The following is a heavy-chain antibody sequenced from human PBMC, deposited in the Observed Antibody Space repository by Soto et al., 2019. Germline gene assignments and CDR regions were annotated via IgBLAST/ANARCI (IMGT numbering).Heavy chain of an antibody. CDR1: GGSISNSDW. Sequence: QVQLQESGPGLVKPSGTLSLTCAVSGGSISNSDWWSWVRQPPGKGLEWIGEINHSGSTNYNPSLKSRVTMSVDKSKNQYSLRLTSVTAADTAVYSCARLYGSGRWFDPWGQGTLITVSS. D-gene: IGHD3-10*01. J-gene: IGHJ5*02. V-gene: IGHV4-4*02. CDR3: ARLYGSGRWFDP. CDR2: INHSGST.